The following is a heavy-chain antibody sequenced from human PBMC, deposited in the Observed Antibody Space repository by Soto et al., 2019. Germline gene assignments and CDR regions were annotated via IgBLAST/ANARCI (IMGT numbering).Heavy chain of an antibody. CDR2: ISSTTNYI. CDR1: GFTFTRYS. J-gene: IGHJ4*02. V-gene: IGHV3-21*06. CDR3: ARESEDLTSNFDY. Sequence: LRLSWAASGFTFTRYSMNWVRQAPGKGLEWVSSISSTTNYIYYGDSMKGRFTISRDNAKNSLYLEMNSLRAEDTAVYYCARESEDLTSNFDYWGQGTLVTVSS.